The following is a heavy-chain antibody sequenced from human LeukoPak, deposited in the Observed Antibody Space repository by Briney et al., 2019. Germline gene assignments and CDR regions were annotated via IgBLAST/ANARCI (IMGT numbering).Heavy chain of an antibody. CDR2: IYYSGST. CDR3: ARHLYGPRGYSGYEPVYYYYGMDV. CDR1: GGSISSYY. Sequence: SETLSLTCTVSGGSISSYYWSWIRQPPGKGLEWIGYIYYSGSTNYNPSLKSRVTISVDTSKNQFSLKLSSVTAADTAVYYCARHLYGPRGYSGYEPVYYYYGMDVWGQGTTVTVSS. V-gene: IGHV4-59*08. D-gene: IGHD5-12*01. J-gene: IGHJ6*02.